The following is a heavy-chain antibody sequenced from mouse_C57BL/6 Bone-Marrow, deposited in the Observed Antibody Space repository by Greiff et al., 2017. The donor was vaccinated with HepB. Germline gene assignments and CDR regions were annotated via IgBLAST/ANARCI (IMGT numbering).Heavy chain of an antibody. CDR1: GYTFTSYW. J-gene: IGHJ1*03. CDR3: ARALRYWYVDV. CDR2: IHPNSGST. V-gene: IGHV1-64*01. Sequence: QVQLQQPGAELVKPGASVKLSCKASGYTFTSYWMHWVKQRPGQGLEWIGMIHPNSGSTNYNEKFKSKATLTVDKSSSTAYMQLSSLTSEDSAVYYCARALRYWYVDVWGTGTTVTVSS. D-gene: IGHD1-1*01.